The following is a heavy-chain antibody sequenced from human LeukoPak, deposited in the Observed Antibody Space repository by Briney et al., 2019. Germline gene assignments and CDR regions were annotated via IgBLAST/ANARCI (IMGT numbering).Heavy chain of an antibody. CDR1: GGTFSSYA. V-gene: IGHV1-69*05. CDR3: AREGGGGYDFWSGYNWFDP. Sequence: GASVKVSCKASGGTFSSYAISWVRQAPGHGLEWRGGIIPIFGTANYAQKFQGRVTITTDESTSTAYMELSSLRSEDTAVYYCAREGGGGYDFWSGYNWFDPWGQGTLVTVSS. CDR2: IIPIFGTA. D-gene: IGHD3-3*01. J-gene: IGHJ5*02.